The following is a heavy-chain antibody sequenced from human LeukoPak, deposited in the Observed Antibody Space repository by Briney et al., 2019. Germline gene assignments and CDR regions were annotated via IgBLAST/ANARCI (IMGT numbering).Heavy chain of an antibody. CDR2: IYTSGST. Sequence: SETLSLTCTVSGGSISSGSYYWSWIRQPAGKGPEWIGRIYTSGSTNYNPSLKSRVTISVDTSKNQFSLKLSSVTAADTAVYYCARETSQKGAHYMDVWGKGTTVTISS. CDR3: ARETSQKGAHYMDV. CDR1: GGSISSGSYY. V-gene: IGHV4-61*02. D-gene: IGHD3-16*01. J-gene: IGHJ6*03.